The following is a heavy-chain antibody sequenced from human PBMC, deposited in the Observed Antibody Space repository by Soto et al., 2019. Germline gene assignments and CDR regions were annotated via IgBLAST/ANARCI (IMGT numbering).Heavy chain of an antibody. CDR1: GFTFSSYA. J-gene: IGHJ4*02. D-gene: IGHD3-9*01. Sequence: GGSLRLSCAASGFTFSSYAMHWVRQAPGKGLEYVSAISSNGGSTYYANSVKGRFTISRDNSKNTLYLQMGSLRAEDMAVYYCARVRGVLRYFDWFPFPFAYWGQGTLVTVSS. V-gene: IGHV3-64*01. CDR3: ARVRGVLRYFDWFPFPFAY. CDR2: ISSNGGST.